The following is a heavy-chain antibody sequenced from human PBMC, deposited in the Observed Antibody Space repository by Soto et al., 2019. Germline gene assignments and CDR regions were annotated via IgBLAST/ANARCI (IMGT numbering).Heavy chain of an antibody. J-gene: IGHJ6*02. Sequence: QVQLVQSGAEVKKPGSSVKVSCKASGGTFSSYAISWVRQAPGQGLEWMGGIIPIFGTANYAQKFQGRVTITADESQSTAYMELSSLRSEDTAVYYCARQGVIAARFPNYYGMDVWGQGTTVTVSS. CDR2: IIPIFGTA. V-gene: IGHV1-69*01. D-gene: IGHD6-6*01. CDR1: GGTFSSYA. CDR3: ARQGVIAARFPNYYGMDV.